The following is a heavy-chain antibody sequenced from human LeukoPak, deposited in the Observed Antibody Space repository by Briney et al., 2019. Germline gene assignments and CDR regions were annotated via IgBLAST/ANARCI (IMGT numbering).Heavy chain of an antibody. CDR3: AKDRGGSYGPYETYYGMDV. J-gene: IGHJ6*02. Sequence: PGRSLRLSCAASGFTFSSYGMHWVRQAPGKGLEWVAVISYDGSNKYYADSVKGRFTISRDNSKNTLYLQMNSLRAEDTAVYYCAKDRGGSYGPYETYYGMDVWGQGTTVTVSS. V-gene: IGHV3-30*18. CDR1: GFTFSSYG. CDR2: ISYDGSNK. D-gene: IGHD5-18*01.